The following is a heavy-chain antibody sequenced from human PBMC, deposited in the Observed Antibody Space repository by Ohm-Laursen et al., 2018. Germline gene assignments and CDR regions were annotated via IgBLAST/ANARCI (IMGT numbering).Heavy chain of an antibody. Sequence: SQTLSLTCAVSGYSISSGDYWGWIRQPPGKGLEWIGSIYHSGSTHYSPSLKSRVTISVDTSKNQISLKLSSVTAADTAVYYCAVGYFDSLIDYWGQGTLVTVSS. V-gene: IGHV4-38-2*01. J-gene: IGHJ4*02. CDR3: AVGYFDSLIDY. CDR2: IYHSGST. D-gene: IGHD3-9*01. CDR1: GYSISSGDY.